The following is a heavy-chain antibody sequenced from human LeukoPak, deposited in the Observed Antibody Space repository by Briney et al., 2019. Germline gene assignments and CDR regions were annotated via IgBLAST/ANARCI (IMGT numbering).Heavy chain of an antibody. CDR2: LSGSGEYT. CDR1: GFTFSSYA. D-gene: IGHD3-16*01. CDR3: ATITYFDYIWGRFVS. J-gene: IGHJ4*02. Sequence: GGFLGLSCAASGFTFSSYAMSWVRQAPGKGLEWVSALSGSGEYTYSADSVKGRFTISRDNSKNMLYLQMNSLRAEDTAVYYCATITYFDYIWGRFVSWGQGTLVTVSS. V-gene: IGHV3-23*01.